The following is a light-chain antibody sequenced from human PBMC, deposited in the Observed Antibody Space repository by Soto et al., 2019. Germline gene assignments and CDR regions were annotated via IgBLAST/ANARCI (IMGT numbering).Light chain of an antibody. J-gene: IGLJ2*01. Sequence: QSALTQPPSASGSPGQSVTFSCTGTSSDVGGYNYVSWYQQHPGKAPKLMIYEVSKRPSGVPDRFSGSKSGNTASLTVSGLQAEDEAEYYCQSYDRSLSSPIFGGGTKLTVL. V-gene: IGLV2-8*01. CDR2: EVS. CDR3: QSYDRSLSSPI. CDR1: SSDVGGYNY.